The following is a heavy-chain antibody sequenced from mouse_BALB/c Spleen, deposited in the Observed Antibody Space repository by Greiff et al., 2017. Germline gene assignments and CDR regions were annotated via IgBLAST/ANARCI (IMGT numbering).Heavy chain of an antibody. CDR3: TRGSSCGFAY. CDR1: GYTFTSYY. D-gene: IGHD1-1*01. V-gene: IGHV1S81*02. J-gene: IGHJ3*01. Sequence: VQLQQSGAELVKPGASVKLSCKASGYTFTSYYMYWVKQRPGQGLEWIGEINPSNGGTNFNEKFKSKATLTVDKSSSTAYMQLSSLTSEDSAVYYCTRGSSCGFAYWGQGTLVTVSA. CDR2: INPSNGGT.